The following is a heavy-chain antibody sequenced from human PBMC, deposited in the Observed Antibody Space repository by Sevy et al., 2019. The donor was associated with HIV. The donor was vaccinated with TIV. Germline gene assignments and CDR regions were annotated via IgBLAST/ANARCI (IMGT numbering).Heavy chain of an antibody. CDR1: GGTFSSYA. CDR2: IIPILGIA. V-gene: IGHV1-69*04. J-gene: IGHJ4*02. CDR3: ARGGTMIVGFGGVDY. Sequence: ASVKVSCKASGGTFSSYAISWVRQAPGQGLEWMGRIIPILGIANYAQKFQGRVTITADKSTSTAYMELSSLRSEDTAVYYCARGGTMIVGFGGVDYWGQGTLVTVSS. D-gene: IGHD3-22*01.